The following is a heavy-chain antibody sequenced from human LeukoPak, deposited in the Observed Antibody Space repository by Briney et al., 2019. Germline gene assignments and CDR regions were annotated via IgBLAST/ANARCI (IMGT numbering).Heavy chain of an antibody. CDR3: AREIYGSGSPFAFDI. V-gene: IGHV3-66*01. J-gene: IGHJ3*02. Sequence: GGSLRLSCAASGFTVSSNYMSWVRQAPGKGLEWVSFIYSGGSTYYADSVKGRFTISRDNSKNTLYLQMNSLRAEDTAVYYCAREIYGSGSPFAFDIWGQGTMVTVSS. D-gene: IGHD3-10*01. CDR2: IYSGGST. CDR1: GFTVSSNY.